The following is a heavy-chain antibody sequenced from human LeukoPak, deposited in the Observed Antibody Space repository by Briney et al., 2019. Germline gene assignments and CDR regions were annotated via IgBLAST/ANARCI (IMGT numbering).Heavy chain of an antibody. CDR3: ATLTPYYYDSSGYYYPLAY. J-gene: IGHJ4*02. V-gene: IGHV1-69-2*01. CDR1: GYTFTDYY. CDR2: VDPEDGET. Sequence: ASVKVSCKVSGYTFTDYYMHWVQQAPGKGLEWMGLVDPEDGETIYAEKFQGRVTITADTSTDTAYMELSSLRSEDTAVYYCATLTPYYYDSSGYYYPLAYWGQGTLVTVSS. D-gene: IGHD3-22*01.